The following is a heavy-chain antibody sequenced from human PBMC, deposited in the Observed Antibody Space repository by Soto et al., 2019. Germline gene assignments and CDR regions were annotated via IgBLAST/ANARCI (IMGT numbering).Heavy chain of an antibody. CDR3: ARERGITIFGVDTGGMDV. CDR1: GGSISGGGYY. Sequence: SETLSLTCTVSGGSISGGGYYWSWIRQHPGKGLEWIGYIYYSGSTYYNPSLKSRVTISVDTSKNQFSLKLSSVTAADTAVYYCARERGITIFGVDTGGMDVWGQGTTVTVSS. D-gene: IGHD3-3*01. V-gene: IGHV4-31*03. J-gene: IGHJ6*02. CDR2: IYYSGST.